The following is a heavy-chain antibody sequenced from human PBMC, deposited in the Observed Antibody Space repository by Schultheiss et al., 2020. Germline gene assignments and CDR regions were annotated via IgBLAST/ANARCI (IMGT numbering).Heavy chain of an antibody. J-gene: IGHJ4*02. CDR1: GDSVSSNSAA. Sequence: SQTLSLTCAISGDSVSSNSAAWNWIRQSPSRGLEWLGRTYYRSKWYNDYAVSVKRRITISPDTSKNQFSLQLNSVTSEDTAVYYCARSITMVRGSSRYYFDYWGQGTLVTVSS. D-gene: IGHD3-10*01. CDR3: ARSITMVRGSSRYYFDY. CDR2: TYYRSKWYN. V-gene: IGHV6-1*01.